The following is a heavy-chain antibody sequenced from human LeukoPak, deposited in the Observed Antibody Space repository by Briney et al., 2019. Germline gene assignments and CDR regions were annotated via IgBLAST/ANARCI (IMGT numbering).Heavy chain of an antibody. CDR3: ARDVVSGYYYYMDV. J-gene: IGHJ6*03. V-gene: IGHV4-61*02. D-gene: IGHD2-15*01. CDR1: GGSVRTNSYY. Sequence: SSETLSLTCSVSGGSVRTNSYYWSWIRQPAGKGLEWIGRVYSSGSTDFNPSLGSRVTMSVDTSTNQFSLNLSSVTAADTAVYYCARDVVSGYYYYMDVWGKGTTATVSS. CDR2: VYSSGST.